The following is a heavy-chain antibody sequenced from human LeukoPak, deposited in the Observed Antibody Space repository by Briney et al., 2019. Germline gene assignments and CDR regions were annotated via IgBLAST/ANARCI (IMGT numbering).Heavy chain of an antibody. CDR2: IYYSGST. CDR3: ARSYSSGWYLTIFDY. D-gene: IGHD6-19*01. CDR1: GGSISSCSYY. V-gene: IGHV4-39*01. J-gene: IGHJ4*02. Sequence: PSETLSLTCTVSGGSISSCSYYWGWIRQPPGKGLEWIGSIYYSGSTYYNPSLKSRVTISVDTSKNQFSLKLSSVTAADTAVYYCARSYSSGWYLTIFDYWGQGTLVTVSS.